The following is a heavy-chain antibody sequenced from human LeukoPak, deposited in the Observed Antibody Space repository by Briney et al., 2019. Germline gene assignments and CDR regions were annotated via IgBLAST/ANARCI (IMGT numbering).Heavy chain of an antibody. V-gene: IGHV1-69*13. D-gene: IGHD3-10*01. CDR2: IIPIFGTA. CDR3: ARVHSLFMVRGVTPLRYYYGMDV. CDR1: GGTFSSYA. Sequence: ASVKVSCKASGGTFSSYAISWVRQAPGQGLEWMGGIIPIFGTANYAQKFQGRVTITADESTSTAYMELSSLRSEDTAVYYCARVHSLFMVRGVTPLRYYYGMDVWGQGATVTVSS. J-gene: IGHJ6*02.